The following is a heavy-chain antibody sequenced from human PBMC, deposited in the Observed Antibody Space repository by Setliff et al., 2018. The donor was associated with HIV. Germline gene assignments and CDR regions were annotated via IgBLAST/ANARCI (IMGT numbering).Heavy chain of an antibody. CDR2: IYYNGIT. V-gene: IGHV4-59*02. CDR1: GASVNYNT. Sequence: PSETLSLTCSVSGASVNYNTWSWIRQPPGKGLEWLGSIYYNGITNYNPSLKSRVTVSVDTSKNHFSLKLSSVTAADTAVYYCARAGYYGSTSYWEYFQHWGQGTLVTVSS. CDR3: ARAGYYGSTSYWEYFQH. D-gene: IGHD3-22*01. J-gene: IGHJ1*01.